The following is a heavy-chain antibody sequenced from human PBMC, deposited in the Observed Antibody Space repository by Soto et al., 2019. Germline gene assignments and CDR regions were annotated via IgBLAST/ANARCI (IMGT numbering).Heavy chain of an antibody. CDR2: MNPNSGNT. CDR1: GYTFTSYD. V-gene: IGHV1-8*01. CDR3: ARLVPFYIVGATSYSWYFDL. Sequence: GASVKVSCKASGYTFTSYDINWVRQATGQGLEWMGWMNPNSGNTGYAQKFQGRVTMTRNTSISTAYMELSSLRSEDTAVYYCARLVPFYIVGATSYSWYFDLWGRGTLVTVSS. J-gene: IGHJ2*01. D-gene: IGHD1-26*01.